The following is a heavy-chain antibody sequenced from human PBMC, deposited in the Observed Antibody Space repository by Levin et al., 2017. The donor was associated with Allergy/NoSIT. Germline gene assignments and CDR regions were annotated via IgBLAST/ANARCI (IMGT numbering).Heavy chain of an antibody. Sequence: SCAASGFAFSNYAMRWVRQAPGKGLEWVSAISGSGENTYYADSVKGRFTISRDNSKNTLFLQLHSLRPEDTAVYYCAKEGGRAEAAAGGFGYYYYGMDAWGQGTTVTVS. J-gene: IGHJ6*02. V-gene: IGHV3-23*01. CDR2: ISGSGENT. CDR1: GFAFSNYA. CDR3: AKEGGRAEAAAGGFGYYYYGMDA. D-gene: IGHD2-15*01.